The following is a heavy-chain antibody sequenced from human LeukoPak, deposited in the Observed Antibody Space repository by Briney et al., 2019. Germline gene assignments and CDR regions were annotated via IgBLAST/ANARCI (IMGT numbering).Heavy chain of an antibody. Sequence: SETLSLTCAVYGGSFSGYYFSWIRQPPGKGLEWIGEINHSGSTNYNPSLKSRVTISVDTSKNQFSLKLSSVTVADTAVYYCARGRTPRGDSGYFRTTGYYMDVWGKGTTVTVSS. CDR1: GGSFSGYY. CDR2: INHSGST. D-gene: IGHD5-12*01. V-gene: IGHV4-34*01. J-gene: IGHJ6*03. CDR3: ARGRTPRGDSGYFRTTGYYMDV.